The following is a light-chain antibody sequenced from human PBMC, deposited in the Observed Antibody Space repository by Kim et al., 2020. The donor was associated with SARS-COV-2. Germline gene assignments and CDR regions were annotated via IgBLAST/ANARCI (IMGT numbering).Light chain of an antibody. Sequence: SSELTQDPAVSVALGQTVKITCQGDSLRDYYATWYHQKPGQAPILVIYADNKRPSGIPDRFSVSTSRNTVSLTITGAQAEDEGDYYCNSRDKSGHHLVFG. CDR2: ADN. J-gene: IGLJ3*02. V-gene: IGLV3-19*01. CDR3: NSRDKSGHHLV. CDR1: SLRDYY.